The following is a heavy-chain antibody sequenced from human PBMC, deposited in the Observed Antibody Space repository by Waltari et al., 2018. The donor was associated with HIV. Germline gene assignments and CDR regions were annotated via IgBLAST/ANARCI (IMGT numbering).Heavy chain of an antibody. D-gene: IGHD1-1*01. J-gene: IGHJ4*02. V-gene: IGHV4-39*02. CDR1: VVPLRSRKHF. CDR2: IYYSGTT. Sequence: LRLQESGPELVKPSETLSLNCNVSVVPLRSRKHFWGWVHQAPGRNMEWISTIYYSGTTYSNPSFKSRVSISIDVSKNVVSLILRSVTAADTGLYFCARHPTTGAHFFDSWGQGTLVTVSS. CDR3: ARHPTTGAHFFDS.